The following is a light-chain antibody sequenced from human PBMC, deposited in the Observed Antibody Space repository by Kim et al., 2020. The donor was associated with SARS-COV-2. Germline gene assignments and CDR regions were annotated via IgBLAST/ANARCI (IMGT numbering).Light chain of an antibody. CDR2: DAS. Sequence: ASVGDSVTITCRASQDISNYLAWYQQRPGKVPKLLIYDASTLQSGVPSRFSGSGSGTDFTLTISSLQPEDVVTYYCQQYYSAPYTFGQGTKVDIK. CDR1: QDISNY. J-gene: IGKJ2*01. CDR3: QQYYSAPYT. V-gene: IGKV1-27*01.